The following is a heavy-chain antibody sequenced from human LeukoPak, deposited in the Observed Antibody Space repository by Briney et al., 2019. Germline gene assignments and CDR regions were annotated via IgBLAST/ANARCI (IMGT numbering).Heavy chain of an antibody. Sequence: GGSLRPSCAPSGFTFSNYGMHWVRQAPGKGLEWVAFIRYDGSNRYYADSVKGRFTISRDNSKNTLYLQMNSLRAEDTAVYYCAKDSRRINMIGVVTKRAGYFDYWGQGTLVTVSS. V-gene: IGHV3-30*02. J-gene: IGHJ4*02. CDR1: GFTFSNYG. CDR3: AKDSRRINMIGVVTKRAGYFDY. D-gene: IGHD3-22*01. CDR2: IRYDGSNR.